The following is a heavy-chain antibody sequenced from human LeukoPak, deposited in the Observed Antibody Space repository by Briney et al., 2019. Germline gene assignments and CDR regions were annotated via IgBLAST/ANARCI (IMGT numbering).Heavy chain of an antibody. CDR1: GFDFSRYE. Sequence: PGGSLRLSCATSGFDFSRYEMKWVRQAPGKGLEWVAYIGGRLSAMNYADSVRGRFTISRDNANNSLYLQMNSLRVEDTAIYYCARVTWLQSDYWGRGTLVTVSS. V-gene: IGHV3-48*03. D-gene: IGHD5-24*01. CDR2: IGGRLSAM. CDR3: ARVTWLQSDY. J-gene: IGHJ4*02.